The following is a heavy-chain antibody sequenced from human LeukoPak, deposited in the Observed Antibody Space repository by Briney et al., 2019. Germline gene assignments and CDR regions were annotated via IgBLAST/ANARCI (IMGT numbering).Heavy chain of an antibody. CDR2: ISYDGNNK. CDR3: AKDQASYSGSYYFNWFDP. J-gene: IGHJ5*02. D-gene: IGHD3-10*01. Sequence: GGSLRLSCAASGFTFSSYGMHWVRQAPGKGLEWLTVISYDGNNKYYADSVKGRFTISRDNSKNTLYLQMNSLRAEDTAVYYCAKDQASYSGSYYFNWFDPWGQGTLVTVSS. CDR1: GFTFSSYG. V-gene: IGHV3-30*18.